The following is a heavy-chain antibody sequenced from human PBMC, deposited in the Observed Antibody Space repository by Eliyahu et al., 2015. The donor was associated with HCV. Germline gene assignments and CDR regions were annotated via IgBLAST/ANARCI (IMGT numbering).Heavy chain of an antibody. CDR2: INWSGDSV. D-gene: IGHD7-27*01. CDR1: GFTFDDYA. V-gene: IGHV3-9*01. CDR3: VGASANHWGFDY. Sequence: EVQLVESGGGLIQPGRSLRLSCEVSGFTFDDYAMHWVRQGPGKGLEWVSGINWSGDSVGYADSVEGRFTISRDNAKNSLYLQMNSLRAEDTALYYCVGASANHWGFDYWGQGTLVTVSS. J-gene: IGHJ4*02.